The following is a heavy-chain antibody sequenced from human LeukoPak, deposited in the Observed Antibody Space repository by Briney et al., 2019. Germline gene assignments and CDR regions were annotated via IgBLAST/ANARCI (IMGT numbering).Heavy chain of an antibody. CDR1: GYTFTSYG. CDR3: ARDWAYCSSTSCYVELDY. D-gene: IGHD2-2*01. Sequence: ASVKVSCKASGYTFTSYGISWVRQAPGQGLEWMGWISAYNGNTNYVQKLQGRVTMTTDTSTSTAYMELRSLRSDDAAVYYCARDWAYCSSTSCYVELDYWGQGTLVTVSS. CDR2: ISAYNGNT. J-gene: IGHJ4*02. V-gene: IGHV1-18*01.